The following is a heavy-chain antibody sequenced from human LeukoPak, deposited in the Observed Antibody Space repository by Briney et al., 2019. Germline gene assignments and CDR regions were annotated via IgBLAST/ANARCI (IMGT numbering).Heavy chain of an antibody. J-gene: IGHJ4*02. CDR3: ARGGGDIVVVPEFRVPTGYYFDY. CDR2: ISSSSSYI. CDR1: GFTFSSYS. D-gene: IGHD2-2*01. Sequence: GGSLRLSCAASGFTFSSYSMNWVRQAPGKGLEWVSSISSSSSYIYYADSVKGRFTISGDNAKNSLYLQMNSLRAEDTAVYYCARGGGDIVVVPEFRVPTGYYFDYWGQGTLVTVSS. V-gene: IGHV3-21*01.